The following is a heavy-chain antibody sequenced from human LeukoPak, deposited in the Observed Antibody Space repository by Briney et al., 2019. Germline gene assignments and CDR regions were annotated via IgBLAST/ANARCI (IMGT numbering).Heavy chain of an antibody. V-gene: IGHV3-23*01. CDR3: ARRAGDYSHPYDY. CDR1: GFTFSSYA. CDR2: ISSSGDST. D-gene: IGHD3-22*01. Sequence: GGSLRLSCAASGFTFSSYAMSWVRQAPAKGLEWVSSISSSGDSTYYADSVKGRFTISRDNSKNTLYLQMNSLRAEDTAVYYCARRAGDYSHPYDYWGQGTLVTVSS. J-gene: IGHJ4*02.